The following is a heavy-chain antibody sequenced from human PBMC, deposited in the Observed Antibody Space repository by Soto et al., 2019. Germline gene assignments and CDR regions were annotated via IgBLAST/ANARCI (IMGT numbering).Heavy chain of an antibody. CDR3: VRSKGGYSYGTPFAY. CDR2: ISWNSGNI. V-gene: IGHV3-9*01. Sequence: GGSLRLSCAASGFSIDDYAMYWVLQVLGKGLEWVSSISWNSGNIGYADSVKGRFATSRDNAKNSLYLQMNSLRPEDTALYYCVRSKGGYSYGTPFAYWGQGTLVTVSS. CDR1: GFSIDDYA. D-gene: IGHD5-18*01. J-gene: IGHJ4*02.